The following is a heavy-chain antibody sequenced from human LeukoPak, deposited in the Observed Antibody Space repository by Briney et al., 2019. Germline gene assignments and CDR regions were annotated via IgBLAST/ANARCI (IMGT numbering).Heavy chain of an antibody. Sequence: ASVNVSCTASGYIFTSYGVTWVRQAPGQGLEWMGWISVYNGNTNYAQKLQGRVTMTTDISTSTAYMELRSLRSGDTAVYYCARGMVTAYYYDSSGYYPNDYWGQGTLVTVSS. CDR1: GYIFTSYG. CDR2: ISVYNGNT. D-gene: IGHD3-22*01. CDR3: ARGMVTAYYYDSSGYYPNDY. V-gene: IGHV1-18*01. J-gene: IGHJ4*02.